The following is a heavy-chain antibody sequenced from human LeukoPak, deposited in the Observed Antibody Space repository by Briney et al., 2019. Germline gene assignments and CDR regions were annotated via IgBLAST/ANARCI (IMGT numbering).Heavy chain of an antibody. J-gene: IGHJ3*02. CDR3: ARVGYYYDSSGYSYTFDM. Sequence: PSETLSLTCTVSGESINSFYWSWIRQPAGKGLEWIGRIYTSGSTNYNPSLKSRVTISVDTSKNQFSLKLRSVTAADTAVYYCARVGYYYDSSGYSYTFDMWGQGTMVTVSS. CDR2: IYTSGST. D-gene: IGHD3-22*01. CDR1: GESINSFY. V-gene: IGHV4-4*07.